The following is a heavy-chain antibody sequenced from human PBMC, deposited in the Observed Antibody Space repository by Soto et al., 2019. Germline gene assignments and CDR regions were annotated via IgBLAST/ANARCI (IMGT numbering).Heavy chain of an antibody. J-gene: IGHJ3*02. CDR2: IYWNDDK. V-gene: IGHV2-5*01. Sequence: QITLKESGPTLVKPTQTLTLTCTFSGFSLSTSGVGVGWFRQTQGKALEWLALIYWNDDKRYSPSLKSRLTITEGTSKNQVMLTMTNMDPVDTATYFSVHGGSTPPAFHIWGRGTMVTVSS. CDR3: VHGGSTPPAFHI. D-gene: IGHD2-8*02. CDR1: GFSLSTSGVG.